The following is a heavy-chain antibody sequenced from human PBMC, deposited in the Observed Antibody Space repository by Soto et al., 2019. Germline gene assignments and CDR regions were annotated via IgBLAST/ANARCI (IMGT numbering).Heavy chain of an antibody. D-gene: IGHD3-3*01. CDR2: ISSSSSTI. CDR3: AREEYYDFWSGYYTGMKFGFENYGMDV. V-gene: IGHV3-48*02. J-gene: IGHJ6*02. CDR1: GFTFSSYS. Sequence: GGSLRLSCAASGFTFSSYSMNWVRQAPGKGLEWVSYISSSSSTIYYADSVKGRFTISRDNAKNSLYLQMNSLRDEDTAVYYCAREEYYDFWSGYYTGMKFGFENYGMDVWGQGTTVTVSS.